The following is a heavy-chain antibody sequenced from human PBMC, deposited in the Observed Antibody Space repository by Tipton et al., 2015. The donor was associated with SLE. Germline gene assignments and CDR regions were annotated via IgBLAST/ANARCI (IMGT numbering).Heavy chain of an antibody. D-gene: IGHD5-12*01. CDR1: GFTFSTYA. CDR2: INGGGVYT. Sequence: SLRLSCAASGFTFSTYAMSWVRQAPGKGLEWVSGINGGGVYTYYADSVKGRFTISRDNSKNTLYLQMNSLRAEDTAVYYCAKDIVATTPIYGMDVWGQGTTVTVSS. J-gene: IGHJ6*02. CDR3: AKDIVATTPIYGMDV. V-gene: IGHV3-23*01.